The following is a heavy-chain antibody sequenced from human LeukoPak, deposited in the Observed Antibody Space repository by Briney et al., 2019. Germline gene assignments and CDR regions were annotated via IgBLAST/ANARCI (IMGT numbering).Heavy chain of an antibody. V-gene: IGHV4-59*11. CDR3: ARQGYCSSSDCYSSSWFDP. Sequence: PSETLSLTCTVSGDSISSHYWSWIRQPPGKGLEWIAYIHSSGSTNYNPSLKSRVTISVDTSKNQFSLKLTSVTAADTAVYYCARQGYCSSSDCYSSSWFDPWGQGTLVTVSS. D-gene: IGHD2-2*01. J-gene: IGHJ5*02. CDR1: GDSISSHY. CDR2: IHSSGST.